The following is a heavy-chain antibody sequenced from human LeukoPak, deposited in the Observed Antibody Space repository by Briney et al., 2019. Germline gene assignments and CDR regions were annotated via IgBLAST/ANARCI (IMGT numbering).Heavy chain of an antibody. CDR2: IYDSGST. Sequence: SETLSLTCTVSGGSINSYYWSWIRQPPGKGLEWIGYIYDSGSTNYNPSLKSRVTISVDTSKNQFSLKLTSVTAADTAVYYCASSYSSSWFRFDYWGQGTLVHVSS. CDR1: GGSINSYY. J-gene: IGHJ4*02. V-gene: IGHV4-59*01. CDR3: ASSYSSSWFRFDY. D-gene: IGHD6-13*01.